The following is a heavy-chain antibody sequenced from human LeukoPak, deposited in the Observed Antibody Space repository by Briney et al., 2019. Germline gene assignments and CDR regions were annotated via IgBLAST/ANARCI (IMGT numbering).Heavy chain of an antibody. J-gene: IGHJ4*02. CDR3: ARVDTAMVIDY. D-gene: IGHD5-18*01. V-gene: IGHV1-69*04. CDR2: IIPILGIA. CDR1: VGTFSSYA. Sequence: SVNVSCKASVGTFSSYAISWVGQAPGQGLEGMGRIIPILGIANYAQKFQGRVTITADKSTRTAYMELSSLRSEDTAVYYCARVDTAMVIDYWGEGTLVTVS.